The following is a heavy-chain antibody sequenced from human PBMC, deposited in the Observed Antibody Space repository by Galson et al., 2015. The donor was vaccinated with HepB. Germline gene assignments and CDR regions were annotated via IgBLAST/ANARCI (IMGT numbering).Heavy chain of an antibody. CDR1: GGSLSGYY. CDR3: ARLFWSGHYTKDSGDY. D-gene: IGHD3-3*01. J-gene: IGHJ4*02. CDR2: INHRGTT. V-gene: IGHV4-34*01. Sequence: TLSLTCGVSGGSLSGYYWSWIRQSPVRGLEWIGEINHRGTTNSNPSLKSRVIMSVDTSKNQFSLKLTSVTAADTAVYYCARLFWSGHYTKDSGDYWGQGTLVTVSS.